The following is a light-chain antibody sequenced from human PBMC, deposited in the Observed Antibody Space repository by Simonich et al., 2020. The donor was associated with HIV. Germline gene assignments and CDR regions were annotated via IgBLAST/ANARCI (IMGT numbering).Light chain of an antibody. CDR1: ALPKKC. CDR3: YSTDSSGNHRV. CDR2: EDS. Sequence: SYELTQPPSVSVSPGQTARITCSGDALPKKCAYWYQQKSGQAPFLVIYEDSKRPSGIPERFSGSSSGTMATLTISGAQVEDEADYYCYSTDSSGNHRVFGGGTKLTVL. J-gene: IGLJ2*01. V-gene: IGLV3-10*01.